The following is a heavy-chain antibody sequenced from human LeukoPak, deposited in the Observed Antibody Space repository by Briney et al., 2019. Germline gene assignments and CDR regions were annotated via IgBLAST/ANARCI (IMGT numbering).Heavy chain of an antibody. CDR2: IYYSGST. CDR3: ARYGLAAAGKDYYYYHGMDV. J-gene: IGHJ6*02. V-gene: IGHV4-59*08. CDR1: GGSISSYY. D-gene: IGHD6-13*01. Sequence: SETLSLTCTVSGGSISSYYWSWIRQPPGKGLEWIGYIYYSGSTNYNPSLQSRVTISVDTSKNQFSLKLSSVTAADTAVYYCARYGLAAAGKDYYYYHGMDVWGQGTTVTVSS.